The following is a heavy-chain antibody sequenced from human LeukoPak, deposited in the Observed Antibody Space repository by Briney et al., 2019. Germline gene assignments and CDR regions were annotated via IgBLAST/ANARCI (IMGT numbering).Heavy chain of an antibody. Sequence: PSETLSLTCTVSGGSISSYYWSWIRQPAGKGLECIGRIYTSGSTNYNPSLKSRVTMSVDTSKNQFSLKLSSVTAADTAVYYCARGPLSSDYWYFDPWGRGTLVTVSS. V-gene: IGHV4-4*07. CDR1: GGSISSYY. CDR3: ARGPLSSDYWYFDP. J-gene: IGHJ2*01. CDR2: IYTSGST. D-gene: IGHD2-2*01.